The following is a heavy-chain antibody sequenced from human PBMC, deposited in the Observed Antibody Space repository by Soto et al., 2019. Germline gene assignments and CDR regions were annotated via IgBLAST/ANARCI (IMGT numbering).Heavy chain of an antibody. Sequence: SVKVSCKASGFTFTSSAVQWVRQARGQRLEWIGWIVVGSGNTNYAQKFQERVTITRDMSTSTAYMELSSLRSEDAAVYYCAPSTLEAGSSWYRYWGQGTLVTVSS. CDR2: IVVGSGNT. J-gene: IGHJ4*02. CDR3: APSTLEAGSSWYRY. V-gene: IGHV1-58*01. CDR1: GFTFTSSA. D-gene: IGHD6-13*01.